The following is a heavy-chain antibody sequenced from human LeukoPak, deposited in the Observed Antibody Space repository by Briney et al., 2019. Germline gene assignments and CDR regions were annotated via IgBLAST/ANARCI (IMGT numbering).Heavy chain of an antibody. CDR2: FDPEDGET. CDR1: GYTFTGYY. D-gene: IGHD4-23*01. CDR3: ATGFTVATRYFDY. J-gene: IGHJ4*02. V-gene: IGHV1-24*01. Sequence: ASVKVSCKASGYTFTGYYMHWVRQAPGKGLEWMGGFDPEDGETIYAQKFQGRVTMTEDTSTDTAYMELSSLRSEDTAVYYCATGFTVATRYFDYWGQGTLVTVSS.